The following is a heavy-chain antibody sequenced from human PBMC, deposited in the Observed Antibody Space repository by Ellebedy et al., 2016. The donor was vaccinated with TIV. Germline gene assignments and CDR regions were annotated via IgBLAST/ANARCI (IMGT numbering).Heavy chain of an antibody. D-gene: IGHD3-10*01. V-gene: IGHV3-23*01. CDR3: AKGVRGVPYYYYGIDV. CDR2: ISGSDGST. Sequence: PGGSLRLSCAASGFTVSSNYMSWVRQAPGKGLEWVSAISGSDGSTYYADSVKGRFTISRDNLKNTLYLQMNSLRVEDTAVYYCAKGVRGVPYYYYGIDVWGQGTTVTVSS. CDR1: GFTVSSNY. J-gene: IGHJ6*02.